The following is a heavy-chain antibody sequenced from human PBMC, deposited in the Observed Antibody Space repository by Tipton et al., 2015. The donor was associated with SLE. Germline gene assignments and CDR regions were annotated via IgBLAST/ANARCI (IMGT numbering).Heavy chain of an antibody. CDR3: ARTSQGCLDY. J-gene: IGHJ4*02. D-gene: IGHD2-15*01. Sequence: TLSLTCTVSGGSISSYYWSWIRQPPGKGLEWIGYIYYSGSTNYNPSLKSRVTISVDTSKNQFSLKLSSVTAAGTAVYYCARTSQGCLDYWGQGTLVTVSS. CDR1: GGSISSYY. V-gene: IGHV4-59*08. CDR2: IYYSGST.